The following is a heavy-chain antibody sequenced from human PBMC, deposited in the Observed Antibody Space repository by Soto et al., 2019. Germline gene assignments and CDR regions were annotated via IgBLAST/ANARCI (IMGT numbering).Heavy chain of an antibody. CDR2: IKQDGSEK. CDR1: GFTFSSYW. CDR3: ASDRSGGPIVVPWFDP. J-gene: IGHJ5*02. Sequence: EVQLVESGGGLVQPGGSLRLSCAASGFTFSSYWMSWVRQAPGKGLEWVANIKQDGSEKYYVDSVKGRFTISRDNAMNSLYLQMDSLRAEDTAVYYCASDRSGGPIVVPWFDPWGQGTLVSVSS. D-gene: IGHD2-15*01. V-gene: IGHV3-7*01.